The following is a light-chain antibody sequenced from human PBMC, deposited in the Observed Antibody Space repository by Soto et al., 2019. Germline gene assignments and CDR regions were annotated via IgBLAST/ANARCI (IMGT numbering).Light chain of an antibody. J-gene: IGKJ1*01. CDR1: QNINDW. CDR2: KAS. Sequence: DIQVTQSPSTLSASVGDRVTINCRASQNINDWLAWYQQKSGKAPKVLIYKASSLESGVPSRFSGSGSGTEFTLTISSLQTEDFATYYCQQYGANSPWKFGQGTKVEIK. V-gene: IGKV1-5*03. CDR3: QQYGANSPWK.